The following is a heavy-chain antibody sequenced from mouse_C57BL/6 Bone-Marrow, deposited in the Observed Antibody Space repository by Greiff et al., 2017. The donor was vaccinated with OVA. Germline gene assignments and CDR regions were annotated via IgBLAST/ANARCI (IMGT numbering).Heavy chain of an antibody. V-gene: IGHV1-52*01. D-gene: IGHD2-3*01. J-gene: IGHJ3*01. CDR2: IDPSDSET. CDR3: ARSGWLLPWFAY. Sequence: QVQLQQPGAELVRPGSSVKLSCKASGYTFTSYWMQWVKQRPIQGLEWIGNIDPSDSETHYNQKFKDKATLTVDKSSSTAYMQLSSLTSEDSAVYYCARSGWLLPWFAYWGQGTLVTVSA. CDR1: GYTFTSYW.